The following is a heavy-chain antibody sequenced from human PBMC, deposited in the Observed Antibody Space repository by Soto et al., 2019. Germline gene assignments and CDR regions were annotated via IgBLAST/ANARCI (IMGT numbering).Heavy chain of an antibody. CDR2: IIPILGIA. V-gene: IGHV1-69*02. Sequence: QVQLVQSGAEVKKPGSSVKVSCKASGGTFSSYTISWVRQAPGQGLEWLGRIIPILGIANQAQKLQGRVTITADKSTSTAYMELSSLRSEDTAVYYCARGYPGYSSSGYAIWPNWYFYRWCRGTLVTVSS. CDR1: GGTFSSYT. J-gene: IGHJ2*01. D-gene: IGHD6-13*01. CDR3: ARGYPGYSSSGYAIWPNWYFYR.